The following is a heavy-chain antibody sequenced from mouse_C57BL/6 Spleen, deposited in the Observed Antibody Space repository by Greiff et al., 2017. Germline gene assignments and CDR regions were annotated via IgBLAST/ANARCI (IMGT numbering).Heavy chain of an antibody. CDR2: INPKNGGT. D-gene: IGHD2-4*01. CDR3: ARALIYYDYGSYWYFDV. Sequence: EVQLQQSGPELVKPGASVKMSCKASGYTFTDYNMHWVKQSHGKSLEWIGYINPKNGGTSYNQKFKGKATLTVKKSSSTAYMELRSLTSEDSAVYYCARALIYYDYGSYWYFDVWGTGTTVTVSS. J-gene: IGHJ1*03. CDR1: GYTFTDYN. V-gene: IGHV1-22*01.